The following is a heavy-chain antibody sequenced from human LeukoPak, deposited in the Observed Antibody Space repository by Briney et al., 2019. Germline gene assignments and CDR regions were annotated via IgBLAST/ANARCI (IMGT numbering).Heavy chain of an antibody. D-gene: IGHD3-10*01. CDR2: LNHSGST. V-gene: IGHV4-34*01. Sequence: SETLSLTCAVSGGSFSGYYWSWIRQPPGKGREWMGELNHSGSTKYITHLKSRVNTSVATSKNQFSLKLSSVTAADTAVYYCARGNYYGSGTLGAFDIWGQGTMVTVSS. CDR3: ARGNYYGSGTLGAFDI. J-gene: IGHJ3*02. CDR1: GGSFSGYY.